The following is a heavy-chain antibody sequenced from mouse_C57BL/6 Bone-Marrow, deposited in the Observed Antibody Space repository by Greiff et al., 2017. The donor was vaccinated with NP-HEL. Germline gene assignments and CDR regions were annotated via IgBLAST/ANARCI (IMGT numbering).Heavy chain of an antibody. J-gene: IGHJ2*01. CDR2: IDPSDSYT. Sequence: QVQLQQPGAELVMPGASVKLSCKASGYTFTSYWMHWVKQRPGQGLEWIGEIDPSDSYTNYNQKFKGKSTLTVDQSSSTAYMQLSSLTSEDSAVYYCARSHYYDYGYFDYWGQGTTLTVSS. CDR3: ARSHYYDYGYFDY. V-gene: IGHV1-69*01. D-gene: IGHD2-4*01. CDR1: GYTFTSYW.